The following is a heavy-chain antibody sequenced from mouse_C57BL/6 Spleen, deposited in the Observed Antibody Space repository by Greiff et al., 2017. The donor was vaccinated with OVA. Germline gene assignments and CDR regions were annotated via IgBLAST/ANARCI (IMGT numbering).Heavy chain of an antibody. CDR2: IWTGGGT. Sequence: VQLQQSGPGLVAPSQSLSITCTVSGFSLTSYAISWVRQPPGKGLEWLGVIWTGGGTNYNSALKSRLSISKDNSKSQVFLKMNSLQTDDTARYYCARNGGYYGSSLWYFDVWGTGTTVTVSS. CDR3: ARNGGYYGSSLWYFDV. D-gene: IGHD1-1*01. CDR1: GFSLTSYA. J-gene: IGHJ1*03. V-gene: IGHV2-9-1*01.